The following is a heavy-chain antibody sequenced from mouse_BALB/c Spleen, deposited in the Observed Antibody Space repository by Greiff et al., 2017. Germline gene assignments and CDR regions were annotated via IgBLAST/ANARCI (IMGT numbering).Heavy chain of an antibody. CDR3: ARGYDEGDYFDY. V-gene: IGHV1S81*02. D-gene: IGHD2-2*01. J-gene: IGHJ2*01. Sequence: QVQLQQPGAELVKPGASVKLSCKASGYTFTSYWMHWVKQRPGRGLEWIGEINPSNGRTNYNEKFKSKATLTVDKSSSTAYMQLSSLTSEDSAVYYCARGYDEGDYFDYWGQGTTLTVSS. CDR2: INPSNGRT. CDR1: GYTFTSYW.